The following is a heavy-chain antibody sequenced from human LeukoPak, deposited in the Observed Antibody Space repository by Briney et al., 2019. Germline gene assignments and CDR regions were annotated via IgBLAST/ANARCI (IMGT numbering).Heavy chain of an antibody. CDR2: IYPGDSDT. V-gene: IGHV5-51*01. D-gene: IGHD3-22*01. J-gene: IGHJ4*02. CDR3: ARSGSDYYDSSGYYPGY. Sequence: GESLKISCKGSGYSFTSYWIGWVRQMPGKGLEWMGIIYPGDSDTRYSPSFQGQVAISADKSISTAYLQWSSLKASDTGMYYCARSGSDYYDSSGYYPGYWGQGTLVTVSS. CDR1: GYSFTSYW.